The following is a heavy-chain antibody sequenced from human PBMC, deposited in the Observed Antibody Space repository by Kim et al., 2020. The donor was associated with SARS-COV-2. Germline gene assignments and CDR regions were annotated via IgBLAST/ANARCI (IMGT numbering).Heavy chain of an antibody. CDR3: ARTYYDILTEKGDWFEH. Sequence: SVKVSCKASGGTFSSYAISWVRQAPGQGLEWMGGIIPISGTANYAQKFQGRVTITADESTSTAYMELSSLRSEDTAVYYCARTYYDILTEKGDWFEHWDKGTLVTVSS. CDR1: GGTFSSYA. V-gene: IGHV1-69*13. CDR2: IIPISGTA. D-gene: IGHD3-9*01. J-gene: IGHJ5*02.